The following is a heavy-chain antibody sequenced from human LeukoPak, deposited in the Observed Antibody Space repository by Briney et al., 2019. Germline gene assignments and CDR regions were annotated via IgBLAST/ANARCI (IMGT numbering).Heavy chain of an antibody. CDR1: GGSIRRYF. J-gene: IGHJ6*03. V-gene: IGHV4-59*01. Sequence: PSETLSLTCTVSGGSIRRYFWSWIRQPPGKGLEWIGYIYYSGNTNYNPSLKGRVTMSVDTSKNQFSLKLSSVTAADTAVYYCASAVAGRNYYYYMDVWAKGTTVTVSS. CDR2: IYYSGNT. CDR3: ASAVAGRNYYYYMDV. D-gene: IGHD6-6*01.